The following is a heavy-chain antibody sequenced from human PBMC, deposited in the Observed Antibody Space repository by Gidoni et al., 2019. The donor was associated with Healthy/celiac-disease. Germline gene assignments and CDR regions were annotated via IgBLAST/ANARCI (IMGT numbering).Heavy chain of an antibody. J-gene: IGHJ5*02. CDR1: AGTFSSYT. CDR3: ARDSKNDYGDLNWFDP. Sequence: QVQLVQSGAEVKKPGSSVKVSCKASAGTFSSYTISWVRQAPGQGLEWMGRIIPILGIANYAQKFQGRVTITADKSTSTAYMELSSLRSEDTAVYYCARDSKNDYGDLNWFDPWGQGTLVTVSS. CDR2: IIPILGIA. D-gene: IGHD4-17*01. V-gene: IGHV1-69*08.